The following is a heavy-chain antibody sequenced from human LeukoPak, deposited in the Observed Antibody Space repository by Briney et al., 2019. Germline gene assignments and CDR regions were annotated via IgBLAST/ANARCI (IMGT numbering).Heavy chain of an antibody. CDR3: ARGHGPGSYYPDY. J-gene: IGHJ4*02. V-gene: IGHV3-48*01. D-gene: IGHD3-10*01. CDR1: GFTFSSYS. Sequence: PGGSLRLSCAASGFTFSSYSMNWVRQAPGKGLEWVSYISSSSSTIYYADSVKGRFTISRDNAKNSLYLQMNSLRAEDTAVYYCARGHGPGSYYPDYWGQGTLVTVSS. CDR2: ISSSSSTI.